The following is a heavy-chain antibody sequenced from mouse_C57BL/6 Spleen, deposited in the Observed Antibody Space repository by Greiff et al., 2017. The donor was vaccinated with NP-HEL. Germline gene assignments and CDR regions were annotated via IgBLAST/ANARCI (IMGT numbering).Heavy chain of an antibody. J-gene: IGHJ3*01. CDR1: GYTFTDYY. CDR2: INPNNGGT. D-gene: IGHD2-3*01. V-gene: IGHV1-26*01. CDR3: ARGILYDGYSWFAY. Sequence: EVQLQQSGPELVKPGASVKISCKASGYTFTDYYMNWVKQSHGKSLEWIGDINPNNGGTSYNQKFKGKATLTVDKSSSTAYMELRSLTSEDSAVYYCARGILYDGYSWFAYWGQGTLVTVSA.